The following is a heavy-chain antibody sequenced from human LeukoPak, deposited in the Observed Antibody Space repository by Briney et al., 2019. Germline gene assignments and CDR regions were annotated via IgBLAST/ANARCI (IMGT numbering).Heavy chain of an antibody. D-gene: IGHD3-22*01. CDR3: AREHPSAGYYHLDYYYYYMDV. CDR1: GFTFSSYW. V-gene: IGHV3-7*01. CDR2: IKQDGSEK. Sequence: GGSLRLSGAASGFTFSSYWMSWVRQAPGKGLEWVANIKQDGSEKYYVDSVKGRFTISRDNAKNSLYLQMNSLRAEDTAVYYCAREHPSAGYYHLDYYYYYMDVWGKGTTVTVSS. J-gene: IGHJ6*03.